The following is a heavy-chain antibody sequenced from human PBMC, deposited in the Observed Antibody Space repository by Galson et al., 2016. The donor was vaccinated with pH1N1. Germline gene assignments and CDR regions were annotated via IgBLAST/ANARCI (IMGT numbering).Heavy chain of an antibody. J-gene: IGHJ6*02. CDR3: ARAATVTPDYYYGMDV. Sequence: SVKVSCKASGGTFNNYAISWVRQAPGQGLEWMGGIIPILGTGNYAQKFQGRVTITADKSTSTAYMELNSLGSEDTALYYCARAATVTPDYYYGMDVWGQGTTVTVSS. CDR1: GGTFNNYA. CDR2: IIPILGTG. V-gene: IGHV1-69*10. D-gene: IGHD4-17*01.